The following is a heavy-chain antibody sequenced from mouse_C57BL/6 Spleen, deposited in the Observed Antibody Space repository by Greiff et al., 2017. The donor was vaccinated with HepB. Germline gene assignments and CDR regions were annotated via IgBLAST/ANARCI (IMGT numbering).Heavy chain of an antibody. CDR2: ISGGGGNT. V-gene: IGHV5-9*01. D-gene: IGHD2-4*01. Sequence: EVNVVESGGGLVKPGGSLKLSCAASGFTFSSYTMSWVRQTPEKRLEWVATISGGGGNTYYPDSVKGRFTISRDNAKNTLYLQMSSLRSEDTALYYCARHWGYDYDAAWFAYWGQGTLVTVSA. CDR3: ARHWGYDYDAAWFAY. CDR1: GFTFSSYT. J-gene: IGHJ3*01.